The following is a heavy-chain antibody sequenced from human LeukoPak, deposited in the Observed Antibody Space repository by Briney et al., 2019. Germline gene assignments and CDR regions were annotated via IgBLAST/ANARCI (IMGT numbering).Heavy chain of an antibody. V-gene: IGHV1-2*04. J-gene: IGHJ4*02. CDR3: ARAQLSSSWYPYDY. CDR1: GYTFTGYY. Sequence: GASVKVSCKASGYTFTGYYMHWVRQAPGQGLEWMGWINPNSGGTNYAQKFQGWVTMTRDTSISTAYMELSRLRSDDTAVYYCARAQLSSSWYPYDYWGQGTLVTVSS. D-gene: IGHD6-13*01. CDR2: INPNSGGT.